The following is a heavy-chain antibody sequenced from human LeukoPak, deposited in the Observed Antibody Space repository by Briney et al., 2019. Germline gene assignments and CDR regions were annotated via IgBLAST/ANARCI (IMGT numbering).Heavy chain of an antibody. D-gene: IGHD3-3*01. CDR1: GFTFSSYA. V-gene: IGHV3-23*01. Sequence: GGSLRLSCAASGFTFSSYAMSWVRQAPGKGLEWVSAISGSGGSTYYADSVKGRFTISRDNSKNTLYLQMNSLRAEDTAVYYCAKSNSFGVVIKYAFDIWGQGTMVTVSS. CDR2: ISGSGGST. J-gene: IGHJ3*02. CDR3: AKSNSFGVVIKYAFDI.